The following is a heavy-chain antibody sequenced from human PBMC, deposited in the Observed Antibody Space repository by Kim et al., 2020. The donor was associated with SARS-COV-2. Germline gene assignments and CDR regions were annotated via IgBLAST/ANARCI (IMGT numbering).Heavy chain of an antibody. D-gene: IGHD5-12*01. CDR2: IYYSGST. Sequence: SETLSLTCTVSGGSISSSSYYWGWIRQPPGKGLEWIGSIYYSGSTYYNPSLKSRVTISVDTSKNQFSLKLSSVTAADTAVYYCARDGGYFSPFDYWGQGTLVTVSS. CDR1: GGSISSSSYY. V-gene: IGHV4-39*01. CDR3: ARDGGYFSPFDY. J-gene: IGHJ4*02.